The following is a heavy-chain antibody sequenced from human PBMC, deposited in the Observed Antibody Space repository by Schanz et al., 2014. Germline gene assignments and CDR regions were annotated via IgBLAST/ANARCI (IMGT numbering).Heavy chain of an antibody. V-gene: IGHV3-23*01. D-gene: IGHD1-26*01. J-gene: IGHJ4*02. Sequence: EVQLLESGGGLVQPGGSLRLSCAASGFTFSSYAMSWVRQAPGKGLEWVSAISGSGGDTYYAESVKGRFAISRDNSKDTLYLQMNSLRTEDTAVYYCAGDWASGRYYSDYWGQGTLVTVSS. CDR1: GFTFSSYA. CDR2: ISGSGGDT. CDR3: AGDWASGRYYSDY.